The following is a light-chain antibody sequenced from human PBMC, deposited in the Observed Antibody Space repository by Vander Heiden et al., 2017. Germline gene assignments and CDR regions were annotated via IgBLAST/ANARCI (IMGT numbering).Light chain of an antibody. J-gene: IGKJ2*01. CDR2: WAS. CDR1: QNVSYSCNKKKY. CDR3: QQHYSPPYT. V-gene: IGKV4-1*01. Sequence: DIVMTPSPDSLAVSLGERATINCKSRQNVSYSCNKKKYLTWYQQKPGQPPRLLIYWASARESGVPDRFSGSGAGTDFTLTISSLQAEDVAVYYCQQHYSPPYTFGQGTKLEIK.